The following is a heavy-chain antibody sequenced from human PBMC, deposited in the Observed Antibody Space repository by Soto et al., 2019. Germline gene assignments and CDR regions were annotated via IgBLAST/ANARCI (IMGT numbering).Heavy chain of an antibody. CDR1: GGSISSYY. Sequence: SETLSLTCTVSGGSISSYYWSWIRQPAGKEMEWIGRIHTTDGTNYNPSLKSRLTMSIDTSNNQFSLNLRFLTAADTAVYYCARALSSAAGLYSDFWGQGTLVTVSS. CDR2: IHTTDGT. CDR3: ARALSSAAGLYSDF. D-gene: IGHD6-13*01. V-gene: IGHV4-4*07. J-gene: IGHJ4*02.